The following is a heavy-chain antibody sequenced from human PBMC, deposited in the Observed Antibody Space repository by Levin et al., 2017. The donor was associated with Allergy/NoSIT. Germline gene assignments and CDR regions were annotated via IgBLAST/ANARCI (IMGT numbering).Heavy chain of an antibody. CDR3: AKWVGDVPAGVPEA. CDR1: GYSFINYW. V-gene: IGHV5-51*01. D-gene: IGHD2-8*01. CDR2: IYPGDSET. Sequence: RGESLKISCEGSGYSFINYWIGWVRQMPGKGLEWMGIIYPGDSETRYSPSFQGQVTISADKSISTAYLQWSSLKASDTGMYYCAKWVGDVPAGVPEAWGQGTLVTVSS. J-gene: IGHJ5*02.